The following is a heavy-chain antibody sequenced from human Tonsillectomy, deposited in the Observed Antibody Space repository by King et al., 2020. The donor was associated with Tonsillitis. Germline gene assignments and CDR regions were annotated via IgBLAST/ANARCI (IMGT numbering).Heavy chain of an antibody. CDR1: GYIFPGYY. D-gene: IGHD6-19*01. CDR3: AKGGTSGWSWGKS. CDR2: MNPNSGGT. V-gene: IGHV1-2*02. Sequence: VQLVESGAEVKKPGASVKVSCKASGYIFPGYYIHWVRQAPGQGLEWMGWMNPNSGGTIYAQKFQGRVTMTRDTSISTAYMELSRLRSNDTAVYYCAKGGTSGWSWGKSWGQGTLITVSS. J-gene: IGHJ5*02.